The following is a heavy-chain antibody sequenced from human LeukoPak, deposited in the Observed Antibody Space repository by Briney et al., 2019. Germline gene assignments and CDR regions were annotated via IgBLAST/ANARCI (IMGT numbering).Heavy chain of an antibody. CDR1: GYTFTGYY. V-gene: IGHV1-2*02. CDR3: ARGASSGWSPAY. Sequence: ASVKVSCKASGYTFTGYYMHWVRQAPGQGLEWMGWINPNSGGTNYAQKFQGMVTMTRDTSISTAYMELSRLRSDDTAVYYCARGASSGWSPAYWGQGTLVTVSS. J-gene: IGHJ4*02. D-gene: IGHD6-19*01. CDR2: INPNSGGT.